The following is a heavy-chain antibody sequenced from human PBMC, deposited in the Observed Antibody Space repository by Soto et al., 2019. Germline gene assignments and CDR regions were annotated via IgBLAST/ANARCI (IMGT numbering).Heavy chain of an antibody. CDR1: GYTFTSYY. CDR2: INPSGGST. Sequence: EASVKVSCKASGYTFTSYYMHWVRQAPGQGLEWMGIINPSGGSTSYAQKFQGRVTMTRDTSTSTVYMELSSLRSEDTAVYYCAYSYYYDSSGTGLGEYWGQGTLVTVSS. CDR3: AYSYYYDSSGTGLGEY. J-gene: IGHJ4*02. D-gene: IGHD3-22*01. V-gene: IGHV1-46*03.